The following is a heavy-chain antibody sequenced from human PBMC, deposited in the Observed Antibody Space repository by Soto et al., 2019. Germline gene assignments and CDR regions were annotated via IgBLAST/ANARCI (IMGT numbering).Heavy chain of an antibody. J-gene: IGHJ4*02. D-gene: IGHD2-2*01. CDR1: GFTFSSYS. Sequence: GGSLRLSCAASGFTFSSYSMNWVRQAPGKGLEWVSYISSSSSTIYYAASVKGRFTISRDNAKNSLYLQMNSLRAEDTAVYYCARDALVPVRYYFDYWGQGTLVTVSS. CDR3: ARDALVPVRYYFDY. V-gene: IGHV3-48*01. CDR2: ISSSSSTI.